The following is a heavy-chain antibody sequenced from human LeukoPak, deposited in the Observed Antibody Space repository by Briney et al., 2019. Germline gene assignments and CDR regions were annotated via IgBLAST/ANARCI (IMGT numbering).Heavy chain of an antibody. CDR3: ARSQRINAFHI. V-gene: IGHV1-46*01. D-gene: IGHD6-25*01. CDR2: IYPSGGST. Sequence: ASVKVSCKASGYTFTSYYMHWVRQAPGQGLEWMGIIYPSGGSTSYARKFQGRVTMTRDTSTSTVYMDLSSLRSEDTAVYYCARSQRINAFHIWGQGTMVTVSS. CDR1: GYTFTSYY. J-gene: IGHJ3*02.